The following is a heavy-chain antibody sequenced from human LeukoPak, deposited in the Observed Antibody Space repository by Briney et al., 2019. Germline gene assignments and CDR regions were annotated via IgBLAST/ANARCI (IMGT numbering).Heavy chain of an antibody. CDR2: IWYDGNEK. Sequence: PGGSLRLSCAASGFTFSTYGMHWVRQAPGKGLGWVAFIWYDGNEKHYADSAKGRFTISRDNSQNTLYLHMSSLRAEDTAIYYCAKDLGYDYVWGEGNLYDYWGQGILVTVSS. V-gene: IGHV3-30*02. CDR3: AKDLGYDYVWGEGNLYDY. CDR1: GFTFSTYG. D-gene: IGHD3-16*01. J-gene: IGHJ4*02.